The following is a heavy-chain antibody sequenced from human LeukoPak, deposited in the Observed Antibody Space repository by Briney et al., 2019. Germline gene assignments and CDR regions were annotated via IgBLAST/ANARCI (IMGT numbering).Heavy chain of an antibody. V-gene: IGHV3-30*04. J-gene: IGHJ3*02. CDR1: GFTFSRYA. CDR3: ARVDDLDAFDM. Sequence: PGGSLRLSCAASGFTFSRYAMHWVRQAPGKGLEWVAVISDDGSNKYYADSVKGRFTISRDNSKNTLYLQMNSLRGEDTAVYYCARVDDLDAFDMWGQGTMVTVSS. CDR2: ISDDGSNK. D-gene: IGHD2-2*03.